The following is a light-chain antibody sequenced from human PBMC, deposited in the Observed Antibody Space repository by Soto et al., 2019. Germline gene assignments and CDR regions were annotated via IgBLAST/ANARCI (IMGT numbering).Light chain of an antibody. CDR3: QQSYSTSIT. J-gene: IGKJ5*01. CDR1: QNIANY. CDR2: AAS. Sequence: DIQMTQSPSSLSASVGDTVTITCRASQNIANYLNWYQQKPGKAPNLLIYAASTLQTGVPSKFRGSGSGTDFTLTISSLQPEDFATYYGQQSYSTSITFGQGTRLE. V-gene: IGKV1-39*01.